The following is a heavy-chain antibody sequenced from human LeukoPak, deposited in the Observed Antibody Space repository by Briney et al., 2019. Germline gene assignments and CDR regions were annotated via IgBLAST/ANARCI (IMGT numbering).Heavy chain of an antibody. Sequence: SETLSLTCAVYGGSISSGGYYWGWIRQPPGKGLEWIGSIYYSGSTYYNPSLKSRVTISVDTSKNQFSLKLSSVTAADTAVYYCARDIGGEVVVAAPYWGQGTLVTVSS. D-gene: IGHD2-15*01. CDR3: ARDIGGEVVVAAPY. CDR2: IYYSGST. J-gene: IGHJ4*02. CDR1: GGSISSGGYY. V-gene: IGHV4-39*07.